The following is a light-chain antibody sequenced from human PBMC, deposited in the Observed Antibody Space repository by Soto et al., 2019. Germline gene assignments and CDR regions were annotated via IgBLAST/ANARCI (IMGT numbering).Light chain of an antibody. CDR1: RIDLGGANY. Sequence: QSALTQPATVSGSPGQSRTISCTGTRIDLGGANYVSWYQQHPGKAPKLMSYDGSNRPSGVSNRFSGSKSGNTASLTISVLQEEDEADYYCSSYTSSSTLVFGGGTKLTVL. CDR2: DGS. J-gene: IGLJ2*01. CDR3: SSYTSSSTLV. V-gene: IGLV2-14*01.